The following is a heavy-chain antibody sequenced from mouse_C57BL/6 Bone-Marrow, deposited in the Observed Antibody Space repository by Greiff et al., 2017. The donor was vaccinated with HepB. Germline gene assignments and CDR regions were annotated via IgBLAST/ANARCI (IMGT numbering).Heavy chain of an antibody. J-gene: IGHJ4*01. CDR3: AREGGLHYYAMDY. Sequence: ESGPGLVKPSQSLSLTCSVTGYSITSGYYWNWIRQFPGNKLEWMGYISYDGSNNYNPSLKNRISITRDTSKNQFFLKLTSVTTEDTATYYCAREGGLHYYAMDYWGQGTSVTVSS. CDR1: GYSITSGYY. V-gene: IGHV3-6*01. D-gene: IGHD2-2*01. CDR2: ISYDGSN.